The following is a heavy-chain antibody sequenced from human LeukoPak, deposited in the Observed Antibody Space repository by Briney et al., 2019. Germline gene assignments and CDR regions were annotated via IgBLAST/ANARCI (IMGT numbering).Heavy chain of an antibody. J-gene: IGHJ4*02. CDR1: GGSFSGYY. V-gene: IGHV4-34*01. Sequence: SETLSLTCAVYGGSFSGYYWSWIRQPPGKGLEWIGEINHSGSTNYNPSLKSRVTISEDTSKNQFSLKLSSVTAADTAVYYCARVIDGDYADYWGQGTLVTVSS. D-gene: IGHD4-17*01. CDR2: INHSGST. CDR3: ARVIDGDYADY.